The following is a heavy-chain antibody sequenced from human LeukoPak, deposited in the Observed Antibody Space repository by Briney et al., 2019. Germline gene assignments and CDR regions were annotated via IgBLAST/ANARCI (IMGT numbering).Heavy chain of an antibody. CDR1: GFTFSSYA. CDR3: AKGYYKYYYYGMDV. J-gene: IGHJ6*02. D-gene: IGHD3-22*01. V-gene: IGHV3-23*01. Sequence: GGSQRLSCAASGFTFSSYAMSWVRQAPGKGLEWVSAISGSGGSTYYADSVKGRFTISRDNSKNTLYLQMNSLRAEDTAVYYCAKGYYKYYYYGMDVWGQGTTVTVSS. CDR2: ISGSGGST.